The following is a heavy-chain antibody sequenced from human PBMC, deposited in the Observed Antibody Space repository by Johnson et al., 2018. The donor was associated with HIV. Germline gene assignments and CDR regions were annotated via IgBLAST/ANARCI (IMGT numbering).Heavy chain of an antibody. D-gene: IGHD2-8*01. CDR3: ADEVYALDI. CDR1: GFTFSSYA. Sequence: VQLVESGGGLVQPGGSLRLSCAASGFTFSSYAMSWVRQAPGKVLEWVSAISGSGGSTYYAASVKGRFTIYRDNSKNTLYLTMNRLRAEDTAVYYCADEVYALDIWGQGTMVTVSS. V-gene: IGHV3-23*04. J-gene: IGHJ3*02. CDR2: ISGSGGST.